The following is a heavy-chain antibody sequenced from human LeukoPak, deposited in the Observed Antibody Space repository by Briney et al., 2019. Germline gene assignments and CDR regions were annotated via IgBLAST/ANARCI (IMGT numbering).Heavy chain of an antibody. V-gene: IGHV3-23*01. D-gene: IGHD2-15*01. Sequence: HPGGSLRLSCAASGVTLSSYAMSWARQAPGKGLEWVSGISSSGSGGNTYYADSVKGRFTISRDSSKNTLFLHMNTLRAEDTAVYYCARDRALVVRNYYYGMDVWGQGTTVTVSS. CDR3: ARDRALVVRNYYYGMDV. J-gene: IGHJ6*02. CDR1: GVTLSSYA. CDR2: ISSSGSGGNT.